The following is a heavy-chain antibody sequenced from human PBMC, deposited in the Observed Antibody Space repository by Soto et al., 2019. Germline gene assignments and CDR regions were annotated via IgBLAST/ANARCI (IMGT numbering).Heavy chain of an antibody. V-gene: IGHV3-23*01. CDR2: ISGSGGGT. CDR1: GFTFNIYA. D-gene: IGHD3-22*01. J-gene: IGHJ4*02. Sequence: PGGSLRLSCAASGFTFNIYAMSWVRQAPGKGLEWVSAISGSGGGTYYADSVEGRFTISRDNSKNTVYLQMSSLRAEDTDVYYCVKGEYYYDSSGYYPFDYWGQGTLVTVSS. CDR3: VKGEYYYDSSGYYPFDY.